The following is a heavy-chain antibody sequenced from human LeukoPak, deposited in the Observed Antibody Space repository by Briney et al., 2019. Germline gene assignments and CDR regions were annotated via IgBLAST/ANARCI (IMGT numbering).Heavy chain of an antibody. Sequence: SKTLSLTCTVSGGSISSGSYYWSWIRQPAGKGLEWIGRIYTSGSTNYNPSLKSRVTISVDTSKNQFSLKLSSVTAADTAVYYCARDLAWWEPYAFDIWGQGTMVTVSS. CDR3: ARDLAWWEPYAFDI. D-gene: IGHD3/OR15-3a*01. CDR2: IYTSGST. CDR1: GGSISSGSYY. V-gene: IGHV4-61*02. J-gene: IGHJ3*02.